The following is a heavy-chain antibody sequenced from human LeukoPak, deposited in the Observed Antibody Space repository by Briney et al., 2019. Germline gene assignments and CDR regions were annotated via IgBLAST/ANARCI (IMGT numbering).Heavy chain of an antibody. CDR2: INPNIGDA. CDR1: GYTFTDYF. D-gene: IGHD2-21*02. Sequence: ASVKVSCKASGYTFTDYFIHWVRQAPGQGLEWMGWINPNIGDASYAQKFQDRVTMTRDRSINTAYMELSRQTSDDTAVYYCARMALDGGDSIGFDSWGQGTLVTVSS. CDR3: ARMALDGGDSIGFDS. V-gene: IGHV1-2*02. J-gene: IGHJ5*01.